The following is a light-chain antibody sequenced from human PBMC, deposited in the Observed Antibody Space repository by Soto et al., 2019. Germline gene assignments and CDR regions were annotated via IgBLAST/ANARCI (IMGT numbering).Light chain of an antibody. Sequence: EIVLMQSPGTLSLSPGERATLSCRASQSVSSNYLAWYQQRPGQAPRLLIYGVSSRATGIPDRFSGSGSGTDFTLTISRLEPEDFAVYYCQQYGNSRAFGQGTGGYQ. CDR3: QQYGNSRA. CDR1: QSVSSNY. CDR2: GVS. J-gene: IGKJ1*01. V-gene: IGKV3-20*01.